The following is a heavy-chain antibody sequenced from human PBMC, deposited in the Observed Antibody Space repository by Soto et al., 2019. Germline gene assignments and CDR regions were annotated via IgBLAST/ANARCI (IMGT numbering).Heavy chain of an antibody. CDR1: GFTFSSYA. J-gene: IGHJ6*02. V-gene: IGHV3-30-3*01. Sequence: HPGGSLRLSCAASGFTFSSYAMHWVRQAPGKGLEWVAVISYDGSNKYYADSVKGRFTISRDNSKNTLYLQMNSLRAEDTAVYYCARAPWRDSTSGNGMDVWGQGTTVTVSS. CDR3: ARAPWRDSTSGNGMDV. CDR2: ISYDGSNK. D-gene: IGHD6-6*01.